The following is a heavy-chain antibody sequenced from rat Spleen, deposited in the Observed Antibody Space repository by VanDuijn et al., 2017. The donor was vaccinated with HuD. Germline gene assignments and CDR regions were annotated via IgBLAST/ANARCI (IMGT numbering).Heavy chain of an antibody. J-gene: IGHJ2*01. Sequence: EVQLQESGPGLVKPSQSLSLTCSVTGYSITSNYWGWIRKFPGNKMEWMGYISYSGSTSYNPSLKSRISITRDTSKNQFFLQLNSVTTEDTATYYCTRALGTVVTWDYFDYWGQGVMVTVSS. V-gene: IGHV3-1*01. CDR3: TRALGTVVTWDYFDY. D-gene: IGHD1-1*01. CDR1: GYSITSNY. CDR2: ISYSGST.